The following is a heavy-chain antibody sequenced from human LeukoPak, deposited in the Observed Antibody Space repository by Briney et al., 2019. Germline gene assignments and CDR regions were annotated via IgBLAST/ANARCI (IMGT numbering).Heavy chain of an antibody. CDR3: ARLEVGATSIDY. CDR1: GGSISSSSYY. D-gene: IGHD1-26*01. Sequence: SSETLSLTCTVSGGSISSSSYYWGWIRQPPGKGLEWIGSIYYSGSTYYNPSLKSRVTISVDTSKHQFSLKLSSVTAADTAVYYCARLEVGATSIDYWGQGTLVTVSS. CDR2: IYYSGST. J-gene: IGHJ4*02. V-gene: IGHV4-39*01.